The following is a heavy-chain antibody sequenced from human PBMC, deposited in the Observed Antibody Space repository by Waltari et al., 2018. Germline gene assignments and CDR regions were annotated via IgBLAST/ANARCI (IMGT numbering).Heavy chain of an antibody. Sequence: EVQLVESGGGLVQPGGSLRRSCAASGFTFSSYWMSWVRQAPGKGLEWVANIKQDGSEKYYVDSVKGRFTISRDNAKNSLYLQMNSLRAEDTAVYYCARDGSGNAFDIWGQGTMVTVSS. CDR1: GFTFSSYW. J-gene: IGHJ3*02. V-gene: IGHV3-7*01. CDR2: IKQDGSEK. CDR3: ARDGSGNAFDI. D-gene: IGHD3-10*01.